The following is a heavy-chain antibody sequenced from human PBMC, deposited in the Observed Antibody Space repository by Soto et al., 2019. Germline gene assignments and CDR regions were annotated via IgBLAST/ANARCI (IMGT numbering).Heavy chain of an antibody. J-gene: IGHJ6*02. CDR1: GYALSSYA. CDR3: ARDGGDCGYRLIYYYYMSMDV. V-gene: IGHV1-3*05. CDR2: INIGSGNT. D-gene: IGHD2-21*02. Sequence: QVQLVQSGAEEKKPGASVKVSCKASGYALSSYAMHWVRQAPGQRLEWMGWINIGSGNTEYSQNFQDRITITRDTSASTVYMELSGLRSEDTAVYYCARDGGDCGYRLIYYYYMSMDVWGQGTTVSVSS.